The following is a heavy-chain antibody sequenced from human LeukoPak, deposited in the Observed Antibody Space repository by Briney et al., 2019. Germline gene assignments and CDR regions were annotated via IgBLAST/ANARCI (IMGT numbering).Heavy chain of an antibody. Sequence: PGRSLRLSCAASGFTFSSYGMHWVRQAPGKGLEWVAVISYDGSNKYYADSVKGRFTISRDNSKNTLYLQMNSLRAEDTAVYCCALIPWCSSTSCYDYWGQGTLVTVSS. CDR2: ISYDGSNK. D-gene: IGHD2-2*01. CDR3: ALIPWCSSTSCYDY. CDR1: GFTFSSYG. V-gene: IGHV3-30*03. J-gene: IGHJ4*02.